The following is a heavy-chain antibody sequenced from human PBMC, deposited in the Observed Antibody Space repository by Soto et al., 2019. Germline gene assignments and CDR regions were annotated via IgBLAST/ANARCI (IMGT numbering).Heavy chain of an antibody. D-gene: IGHD3-3*01. CDR3: ARIFDYYGMDV. CDR2: IYHGGSI. J-gene: IGHJ6*02. Sequence: SETLSLTCAVSGYSMTSGYYWVWVRQPPGKGLEWLGSIYHGGSIYYNPSLKSRVPISLDTSKNHFSLDLTSGTAADTAVYYCARIFDYYGMDVWGQGTTVTVSS. V-gene: IGHV4-38-2*01. CDR1: GYSMTSGYY.